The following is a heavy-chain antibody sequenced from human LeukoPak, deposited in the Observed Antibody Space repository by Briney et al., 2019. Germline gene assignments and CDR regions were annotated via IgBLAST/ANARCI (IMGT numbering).Heavy chain of an antibody. CDR3: ARGPYCSSTSCYLYGSGSYDY. D-gene: IGHD2-2*01. Sequence: SETLSLTCAVYGGSFSGYYWSWIRQPPGKGLEGIGEINHSGSTNYNPSLKSRVTISVDTSKNQFSLKLSSVTAADTAVYYCARGPYCSSTSCYLYGSGSYDYWGQGTLVTVSS. CDR1: GGSFSGYY. J-gene: IGHJ4*02. CDR2: INHSGST. V-gene: IGHV4-34*01.